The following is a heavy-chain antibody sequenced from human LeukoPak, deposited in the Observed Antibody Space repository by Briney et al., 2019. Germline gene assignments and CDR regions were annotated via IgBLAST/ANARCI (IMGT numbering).Heavy chain of an antibody. Sequence: GGSLRLSCAASGFTFSSYGMHWVRQAPGKGLEWVAVISCDGSNKYYADSVKGRFTISRDNSKNTLYLQMNSLRAEDTAVYYCAKAYSSGWSNAIDYWGQGILVTVSS. V-gene: IGHV3-30*18. D-gene: IGHD6-19*01. CDR3: AKAYSSGWSNAIDY. J-gene: IGHJ4*02. CDR1: GFTFSSYG. CDR2: ISCDGSNK.